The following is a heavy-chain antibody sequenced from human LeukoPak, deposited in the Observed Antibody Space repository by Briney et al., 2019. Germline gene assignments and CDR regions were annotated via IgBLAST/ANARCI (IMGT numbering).Heavy chain of an antibody. CDR3: ARELRWLRHELGY. V-gene: IGHV3-33*01. Sequence: GGSLRLSCAASGFTFSSYGMHWVRQAPGKGLEWVAVIWYDGSNKYYADSVKGRFTISRDNSKNTLYLQMNSLRAEDTAVYYCARELRWLRHELGYWGQGTLVTVSS. CDR1: GFTFSSYG. D-gene: IGHD5-24*01. J-gene: IGHJ4*02. CDR2: IWYDGSNK.